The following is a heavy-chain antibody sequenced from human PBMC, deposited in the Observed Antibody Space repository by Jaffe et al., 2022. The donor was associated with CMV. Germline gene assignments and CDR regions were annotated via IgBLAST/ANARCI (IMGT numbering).Heavy chain of an antibody. CDR2: IKSKTDGGTT. CDR3: TTDPRYRTRRGASEEDY. J-gene: IGHJ4*02. Sequence: EVQLVESGGGLVKPGGSLRLSCAASGFTFSNAWMSWVRQAPGKGLEWVGRIKSKTDGGTTDYAAPVKGRFTISRDDSKNTLYLQMNSLKTEDTAVYYCTTDPRYRTRRGASEEDYWGQGTLVTVSS. CDR1: GFTFSNAW. D-gene: IGHD1-1*01. V-gene: IGHV3-15*01.